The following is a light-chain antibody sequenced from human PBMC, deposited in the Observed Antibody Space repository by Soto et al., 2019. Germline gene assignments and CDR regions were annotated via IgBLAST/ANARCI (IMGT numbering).Light chain of an antibody. J-gene: IGKJ4*01. CDR2: HAS. V-gene: IGKV3-15*01. Sequence: EIVMTQSPATLSLSPGERATLSCRASQSVSSNLAWYQQRPGQAPRLLIYHASTRATGIPASFTGSGSGTEFTLPISSLQSEDFAAYYCQQYNNWPLTFGGGTKVEIK. CDR3: QQYNNWPLT. CDR1: QSVSSN.